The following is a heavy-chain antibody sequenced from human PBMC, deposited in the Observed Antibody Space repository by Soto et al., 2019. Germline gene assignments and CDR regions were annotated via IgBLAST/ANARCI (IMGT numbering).Heavy chain of an antibody. CDR1: GYSFTSYW. D-gene: IGHD4-17*01. CDR2: IYPADSDT. V-gene: IGHV5-51*01. J-gene: IGHJ4*02. CDR3: ARSYTGDYEYYFDY. Sequence: SLKISCKGSGYSFTSYWIAWVRQMPGKGLECMGIIYPADSDTRYSPSFQGQVTISADKSITTAYLQWSSLMASDTAIYYCARSYTGDYEYYFDYWGQGTLVTVSS.